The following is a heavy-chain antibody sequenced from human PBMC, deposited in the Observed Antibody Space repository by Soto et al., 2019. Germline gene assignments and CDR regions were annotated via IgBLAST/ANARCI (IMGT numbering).Heavy chain of an antibody. CDR1: GFTFSSYE. J-gene: IGHJ4*02. V-gene: IGHV3-48*03. CDR3: ARSGYNVVFDY. Sequence: GGSLRLSCAASGFTFSSYEMNWVRQAPGKGLEWISYIRNSGSTIYYADSVKGRFTISRDDAKNSLYLQTNILRAEDTAVYYWARSGYNVVFDYWGQGTLVTVSS. D-gene: IGHD5-12*01. CDR2: IRNSGSTI.